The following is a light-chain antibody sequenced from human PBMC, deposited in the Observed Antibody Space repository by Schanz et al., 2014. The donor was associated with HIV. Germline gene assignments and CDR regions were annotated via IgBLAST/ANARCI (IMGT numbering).Light chain of an antibody. CDR2: EVA. V-gene: IGLV2-8*01. J-gene: IGLJ2*01. CDR3: AAWDDSLNGVV. CDR1: SSDIGSYDY. Sequence: QSVLTQPPSASGSPGQSVTISCTGTSSDIGSYDYVSWYQQHPGKAPKLMIYEVAKRPSGVPDRLSGSKSGTSASLAISRLQSEDEADYYCAAWDDSLNGVVFGGGTKLTVL.